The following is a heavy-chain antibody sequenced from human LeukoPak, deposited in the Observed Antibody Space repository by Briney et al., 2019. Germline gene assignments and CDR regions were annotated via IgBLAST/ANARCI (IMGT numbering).Heavy chain of an antibody. CDR2: INHSGST. J-gene: IGHJ5*02. V-gene: IGHV4-34*01. CDR1: GGSFSGYY. CDR3: ARVAGRITMVRGVHDWFDP. D-gene: IGHD3-10*01. Sequence: SETLSLTCAVYGGSFSGYYWSWIRQPPGKGLEWIGEINHSGSTNFNPSLKSRVTISVDTSKNQFSLKLSSVTAADTAVYYCARVAGRITMVRGVHDWFDPWGQGTLVTVSS.